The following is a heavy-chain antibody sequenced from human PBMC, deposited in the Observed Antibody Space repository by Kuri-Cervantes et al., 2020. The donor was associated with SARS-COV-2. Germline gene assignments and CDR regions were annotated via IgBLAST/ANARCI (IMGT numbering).Heavy chain of an antibody. Sequence: ASVKVSCKASGYTFTSYDINWVRQATGQGLEWMGWMNPNSGNTGYAQKLQGRVTMTTDTSTSTAYMELRSLRSDDTAVYYCARGLVATTLYFDYWGQGTLVTVPQ. J-gene: IGHJ4*02. V-gene: IGHV1-8*01. CDR1: GYTFTSYD. CDR3: ARGLVATTLYFDY. D-gene: IGHD5-12*01. CDR2: MNPNSGNT.